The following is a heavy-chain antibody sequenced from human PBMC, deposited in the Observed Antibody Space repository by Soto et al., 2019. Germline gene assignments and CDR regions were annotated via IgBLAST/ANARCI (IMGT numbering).Heavy chain of an antibody. Sequence: PETLSLTCNVTGGSISTSRSFWAWIRPPPGKGLEWLANIFYSGSTYYNPSLASRVTVSVDTSKNEFSLKLRSVTAADTAVYYCARQPTTGDTDLWYAPWGQGTQITISS. V-gene: IGHV4-39*01. D-gene: IGHD2-21*01. CDR2: IFYSGST. CDR1: GGSISTSRSF. CDR3: ARQPTTGDTDLWYAP. J-gene: IGHJ5*02.